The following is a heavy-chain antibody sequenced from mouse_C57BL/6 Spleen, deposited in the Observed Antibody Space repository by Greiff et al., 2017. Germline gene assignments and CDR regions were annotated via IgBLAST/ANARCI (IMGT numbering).Heavy chain of an antibody. V-gene: IGHV1-50*01. CDR1: GYTFTSYW. J-gene: IGHJ2*01. D-gene: IGHD1-1*01. Sequence: QVQLQQPGAELVKPGASVKLSCKASGYTFTSYWMQWVKQRPGQGLEWIGEIDPSDSYTNYNQKFKGKATLTVDTSSSTAYMQLSSLTSEDSAVYYCASSLNGGSSDGLDYWGQGTTLTVSS. CDR2: IDPSDSYT. CDR3: ASSLNGGSSDGLDY.